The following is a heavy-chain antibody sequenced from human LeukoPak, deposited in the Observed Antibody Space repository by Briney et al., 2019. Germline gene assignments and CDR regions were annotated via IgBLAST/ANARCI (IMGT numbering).Heavy chain of an antibody. J-gene: IGHJ4*02. V-gene: IGHV4-59*01. CDR1: GGSISSYY. CDR2: IYYSGST. Sequence: SETLSLTCTVSGGSISSYYWSWIRQPPGKGLEWIGYIYYSGSTNYNPSLKSRVTISVDTSKNQFSLKLSSVTAADTAVYYRARVSVVPATHFDYWGQGTLVTVSS. CDR3: ARVSVVPATHFDY. D-gene: IGHD2-2*01.